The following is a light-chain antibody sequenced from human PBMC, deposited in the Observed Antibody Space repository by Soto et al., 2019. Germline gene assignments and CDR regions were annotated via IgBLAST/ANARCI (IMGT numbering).Light chain of an antibody. J-gene: IGLJ3*02. CDR2: EVS. V-gene: IGLV2-8*01. CDR1: SSDVGGYNY. CDR3: SSYAGRTPG. Sequence: QSALTQPPSASGSPGQSVTISCTGTSSDVGGYNYVSWYQQHPGKAPKLMIYEVSKRPSGVPDRFSGSKSGNTASLTVSGFQAEDQADSYCSSYAGRTPGFGGVTKLTV.